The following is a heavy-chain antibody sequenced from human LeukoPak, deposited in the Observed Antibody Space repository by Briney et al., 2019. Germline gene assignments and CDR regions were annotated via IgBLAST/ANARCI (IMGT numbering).Heavy chain of an antibody. Sequence: ASVKVSCKASGYTFTSYGISWVRQAPGQGLEWMGWISAYNGSTNYAQKLQGRVTMTTDTSTSTAYMELRSLRSDDTAVCYCARELRRAYYYDSSGYSRPDYWGQGTLVTVSS. V-gene: IGHV1-18*01. CDR2: ISAYNGST. CDR3: ARELRRAYYYDSSGYSRPDY. J-gene: IGHJ4*02. D-gene: IGHD3-22*01. CDR1: GYTFTSYG.